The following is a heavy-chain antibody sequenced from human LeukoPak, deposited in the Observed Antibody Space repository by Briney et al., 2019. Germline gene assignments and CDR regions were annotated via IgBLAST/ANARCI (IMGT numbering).Heavy chain of an antibody. J-gene: IGHJ6*03. CDR2: ISGSGGST. D-gene: IGHD6-25*01. CDR1: GFTFSSYA. V-gene: IGHV3-23*01. CDR3: AKGSGYHLTYSYMDV. Sequence: GGSLRLSCAASGFTFSSYAMSWVRQAPGKGLEWVSAISGSGGSTYYADSVKGRFTISRDNSKNTLYLQMNSLRAEDTAVYYCAKGSGYHLTYSYMDVWGKGTTVTVSS.